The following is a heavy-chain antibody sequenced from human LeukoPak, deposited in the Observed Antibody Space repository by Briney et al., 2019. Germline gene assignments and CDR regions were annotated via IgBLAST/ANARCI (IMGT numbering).Heavy chain of an antibody. J-gene: IGHJ5*02. V-gene: IGHV1-69*13. CDR3: ARGATIVVIPAAISYNWFDP. CDR2: IIPIFGTA. Sequence: SVKVSCKASGGTFSSYAISWVRQAPGQRLEWMGGIIPIFGTANYAQKFQGRVTITADESTSTAYMELSSLRSEDTAVYYCARGATIVVIPAAISYNWFDPWGQGTLVTVSS. CDR1: GGTFSSYA. D-gene: IGHD2-2*01.